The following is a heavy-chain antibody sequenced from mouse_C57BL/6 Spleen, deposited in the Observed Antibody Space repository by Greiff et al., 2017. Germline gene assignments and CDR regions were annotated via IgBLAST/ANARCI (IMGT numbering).Heavy chain of an antibody. CDR2: IDPADGDT. D-gene: IGHD1-1*01. V-gene: IGHV14-1*01. CDR1: GFNIKDYY. J-gene: IGHJ1*03. Sequence: EVQLQQSGAELVRPGASVKLSCTASGFNIKDYYMHWVKQRPEQGLEWIGRIDPADGDTEYAPKFQGKATMTVDKSSNTAYLQLSSLTSEDTAVYYCSTPVITTSGYFDVWGTGTTVTVSS. CDR3: STPVITTSGYFDV.